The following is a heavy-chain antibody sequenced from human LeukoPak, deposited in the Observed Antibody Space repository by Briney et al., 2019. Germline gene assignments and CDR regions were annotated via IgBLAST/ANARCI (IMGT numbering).Heavy chain of an antibody. J-gene: IGHJ6*02. CDR2: IKQDGSEK. CDR1: GFTLSSYW. V-gene: IGHV3-7*04. D-gene: IGHD2-15*01. CDR3: ARELPGYRGMDV. Sequence: PGGSLRLSCAASGFTLSSYWMSWVRQAPGEGLEWVANIKQDGSEKYYVDSVKGRFTISRDNAKNSLYLQMSSLRAEDTALYYCARELPGYRGMDVWGQGTTVTVSS.